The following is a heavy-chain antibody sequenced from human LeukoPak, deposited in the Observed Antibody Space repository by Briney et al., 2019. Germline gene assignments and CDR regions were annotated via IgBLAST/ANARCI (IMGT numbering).Heavy chain of an antibody. J-gene: IGHJ6*03. Sequence: GSSVKVSCKASGGTFSSYAISWVRQAPGQGLEWMGGIIPIFGTANYAQKFQGRVTITTDESTSTAYMELSSLRSEDTAVYYCAREAATVTTRDCYYYYYMDVWGKGTTVTVSS. CDR3: AREAATVTTRDCYYYYYMDV. CDR1: GGTFSSYA. D-gene: IGHD4-17*01. CDR2: IIPIFGTA. V-gene: IGHV1-69*05.